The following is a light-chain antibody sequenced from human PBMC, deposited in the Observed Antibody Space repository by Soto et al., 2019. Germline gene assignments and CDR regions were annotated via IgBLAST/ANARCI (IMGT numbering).Light chain of an antibody. CDR3: QQYNRYSPEYT. J-gene: IGKJ2*01. Sequence: DIQMTQSPSTLSASVGDRVTITCRASQSISNWLAWYQQKPGKAPKLLIYDASSLESGVPSRFSGSGSGTEFTLTISSLQPDDFATYYCQQYNRYSPEYTFGQGTKLEIK. V-gene: IGKV1-5*01. CDR1: QSISNW. CDR2: DAS.